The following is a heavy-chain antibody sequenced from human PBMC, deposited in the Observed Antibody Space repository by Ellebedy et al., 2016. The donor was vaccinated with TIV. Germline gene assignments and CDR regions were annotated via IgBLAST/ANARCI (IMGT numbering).Heavy chain of an antibody. Sequence: PGGSLRLSCAASGSTFSGSAMHWVPPASGKGLEWVGRIRSKANSYATEYTASVNGRFTISRDDSKNTAYLQMNSLETEDTAVYYCAITYYYDSSGYTMDYWGQGTLVTVTS. CDR1: GSTFSGSA. V-gene: IGHV3-73*01. D-gene: IGHD3-22*01. CDR2: IRSKANSYAT. CDR3: AITYYYDSSGYTMDY. J-gene: IGHJ4*02.